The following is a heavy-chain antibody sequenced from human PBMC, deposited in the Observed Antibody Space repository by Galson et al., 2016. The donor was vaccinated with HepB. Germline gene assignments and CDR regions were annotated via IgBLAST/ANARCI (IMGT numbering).Heavy chain of an antibody. D-gene: IGHD6-6*01. J-gene: IGHJ6*02. Sequence: SLRLSCASSGFTFSHYGMHWVRQAPGKWLEWVAVIWYDRGKEYYTESVKGRFTISRDNSKNTLYLEMNTLRVEDTAVYFCARGSSSRSIYYYYYYTMDVWGQGTTVTVSS. CDR1: GFTFSHYG. V-gene: IGHV3-33*01. CDR3: ARGSSSRSIYYYYYYTMDV. CDR2: IWYDRGKE.